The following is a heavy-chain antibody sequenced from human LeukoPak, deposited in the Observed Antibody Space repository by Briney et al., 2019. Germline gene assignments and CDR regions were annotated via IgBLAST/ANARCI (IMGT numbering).Heavy chain of an antibody. V-gene: IGHV4-31*03. D-gene: IGHD6-19*01. Sequence: SETLSLTCTVSGGSISSGGYYWSWIRQHPGKGLEWIGYIYYSGSTYYNPSLKSRVTISVDTSKNQFSLKLSSVTAADTAVYYCARAVPSSGWQGLIGNWFDPWGQGTLVTVSS. CDR3: ARAVPSSGWQGLIGNWFDP. CDR2: IYYSGST. CDR1: GGSISSGGYY. J-gene: IGHJ5*02.